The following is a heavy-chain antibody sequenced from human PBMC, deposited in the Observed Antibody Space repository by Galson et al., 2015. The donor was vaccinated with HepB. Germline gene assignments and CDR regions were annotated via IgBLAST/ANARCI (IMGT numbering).Heavy chain of an antibody. V-gene: IGHV3-21*01. CDR2: ISSSSSYI. CDR1: GFTFSSYS. J-gene: IGHJ6*02. Sequence: SLRLSCAASGFTFSSYSMNWVRQAPGKGLEWVSSISSSSSYIYYADSVKGRFTISRDNAKNSLYLQVNSLRAEDTAVYYCARDDSGYEYYGMDVWGQGTTVTVSS. D-gene: IGHD6-19*01. CDR3: ARDDSGYEYYGMDV.